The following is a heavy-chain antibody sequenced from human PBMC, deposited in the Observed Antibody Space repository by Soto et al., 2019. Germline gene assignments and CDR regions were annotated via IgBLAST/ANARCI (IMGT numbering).Heavy chain of an antibody. J-gene: IGHJ4*02. CDR2: INPDTGGA. Sequence: GASVKVSCKASGHNFNSYGISWVRQAPGQGLEWLGWINPDTGGANYAQKFQGWVTMTRDTSISTAYMELNRLRSDDTAVYYCARGGRSSSAPFDYWGQGTLVTVSS. CDR1: GHNFNSYG. D-gene: IGHD6-6*01. V-gene: IGHV1-2*04. CDR3: ARGGRSSSAPFDY.